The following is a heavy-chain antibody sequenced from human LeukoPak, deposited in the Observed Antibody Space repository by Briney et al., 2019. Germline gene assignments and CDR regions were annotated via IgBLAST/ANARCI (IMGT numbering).Heavy chain of an antibody. CDR3: ARDRSIVVVPAAIANCFDP. V-gene: IGHV3-7*01. CDR2: IKQDGSEK. Sequence: GGSLTLSCAASGFTFSSYWVSWVRQAPGKGLEGVANIKQDGSEKYYVDSLKGRFTIARDNAKNSLYLQMNSLRAEDTAVYYCARDRSIVVVPAAIANCFDPWGQGTLVTAFS. J-gene: IGHJ5*02. D-gene: IGHD2-2*02. CDR1: GFTFSSYW.